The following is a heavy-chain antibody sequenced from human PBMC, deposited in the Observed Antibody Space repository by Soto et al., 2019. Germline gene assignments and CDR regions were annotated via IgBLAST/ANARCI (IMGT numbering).Heavy chain of an antibody. CDR1: GFTFSSYG. V-gene: IGHV3-33*01. CDR3: ARDHPSITMVRGVNNWFDP. D-gene: IGHD3-10*01. CDR2: IWYDGSNK. Sequence: TGGSLRLSCAASGFTFSSYGMHWVRQAPGKGLEWVAVIWYDGSNKYYADSVKGRFTISRDNSKNTLYLQMNSLRAEDTAVYYCARDHPSITMVRGVNNWFDPWGQGTLVTVSS. J-gene: IGHJ5*02.